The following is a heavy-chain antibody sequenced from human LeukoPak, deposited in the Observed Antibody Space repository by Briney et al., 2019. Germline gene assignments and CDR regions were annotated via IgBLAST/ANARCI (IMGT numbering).Heavy chain of an antibody. CDR3: ARETNYYGSGSYGHLHNRFDP. CDR2: IYYSGST. V-gene: IGHV4-59*01. J-gene: IGHJ5*02. Sequence: SETLSLTCTVSGGSISSYYWSWIRQPPGKGLEWIGYIYYSGSTNYNPSLKSRVTISVDTSKNQFSLKLSSVTAADTAVYYCARETNYYGSGSYGHLHNRFDPWGQGTLVTVSS. CDR1: GGSISSYY. D-gene: IGHD3-10*01.